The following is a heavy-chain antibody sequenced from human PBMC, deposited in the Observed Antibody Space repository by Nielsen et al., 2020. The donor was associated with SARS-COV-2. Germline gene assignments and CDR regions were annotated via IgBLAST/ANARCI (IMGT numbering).Heavy chain of an antibody. CDR2: ISSSGSTI. V-gene: IGHV3-48*03. CDR3: ARESVTGTDAFDI. Sequence: GGSLRLSCAASGFTFSSYEMNWVRQAPGKGLEWVSYISSSGSTIYYADSVKGRFTISRDNAENSLSLQMNSLRAEDTAVYYCARESVTGTDAFDIWGQGTVVTVSS. D-gene: IGHD6-19*01. J-gene: IGHJ3*02. CDR1: GFTFSSYE.